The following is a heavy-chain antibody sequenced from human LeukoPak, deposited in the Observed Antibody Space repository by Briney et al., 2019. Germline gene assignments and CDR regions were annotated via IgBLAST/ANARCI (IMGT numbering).Heavy chain of an antibody. CDR3: ARHESIFGVVMPQPFDY. CDR1: GGSISSSSYY. Sequence: PLETLSLTCTVSGGSISSSSYYWGWIRQPPGKGLEWIGSIYYSGSTYYNPSLKSRVTISVDTSKNQFSLKLSSVTAADTAVYYCARHESIFGVVMPQPFDYWGQGALVTVSS. CDR2: IYYSGST. D-gene: IGHD3-3*01. V-gene: IGHV4-39*01. J-gene: IGHJ4*02.